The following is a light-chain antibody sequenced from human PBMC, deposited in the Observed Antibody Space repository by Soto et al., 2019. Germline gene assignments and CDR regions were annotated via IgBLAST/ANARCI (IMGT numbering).Light chain of an antibody. V-gene: IGKV2-28*01. CDR2: LGS. CDR1: QSLLHSNGYNY. CDR3: MQAIQTPFT. Sequence: DIVMTQSPLSLPVTPGEPASISCRSSQSLLHSNGYNYLDWYLQKPGQSPQLLIYLGSNRASGVPDRFSGSGSGTDFTLKISRVEAEDVGLYYCMQAIQTPFTFGPGTKVDIK. J-gene: IGKJ3*01.